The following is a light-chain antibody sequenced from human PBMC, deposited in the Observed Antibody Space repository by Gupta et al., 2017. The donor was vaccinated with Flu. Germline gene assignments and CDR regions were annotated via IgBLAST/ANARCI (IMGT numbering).Light chain of an antibody. CDR3: SAWDRSLNAVV. Sequence: QAGLTQPPSVSQGLRPTATLTCAGNSDNVGNQGAAWLQQHQGHPPKVLSYRTNNRPSGVSERFSASRSGNTASLTITGLQPEDEGDYYCSAWDRSLNAVVFGGGTKVTVL. CDR1: SDNVGNQG. J-gene: IGLJ2*01. CDR2: RTN. V-gene: IGLV10-54*04.